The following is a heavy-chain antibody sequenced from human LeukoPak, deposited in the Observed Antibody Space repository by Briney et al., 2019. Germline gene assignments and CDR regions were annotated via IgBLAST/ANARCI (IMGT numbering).Heavy chain of an antibody. V-gene: IGHV1-69*06. CDR1: GGTFSSYA. Sequence: ASVKVSCKASGGTFSSYAISWVRQAPGQGLEWMGGIIPIFGTANYAQKFQGRVTITADKSTSTAYMELSSLRSEDTAVYYCASARDSSSWYAAWFDPWGQGTLVTVSS. CDR2: IIPIFGTA. CDR3: ASARDSSSWYAAWFDP. J-gene: IGHJ5*02. D-gene: IGHD6-13*01.